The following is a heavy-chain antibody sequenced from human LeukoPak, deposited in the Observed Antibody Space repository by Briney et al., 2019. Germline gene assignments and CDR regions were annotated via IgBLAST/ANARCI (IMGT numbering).Heavy chain of an antibody. CDR3: ARDMQQLVLGLFGDAFDI. CDR1: GYTFTCYY. CDR2: INPNSGGT. Sequence: GASVKVSCKASGYTFTCYYMHWVRQAPGQGREWMGRINPNSGGTNYAQKFQGRVTMTRDTSISTAYMELSRLRSDDTAVYYCARDMQQLVLGLFGDAFDIWGQGTMVTVSS. D-gene: IGHD6-13*01. V-gene: IGHV1-2*06. J-gene: IGHJ3*02.